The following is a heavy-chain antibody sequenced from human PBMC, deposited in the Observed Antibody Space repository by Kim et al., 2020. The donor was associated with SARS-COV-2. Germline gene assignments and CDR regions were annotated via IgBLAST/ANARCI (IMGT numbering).Heavy chain of an antibody. CDR3: ARIGDY. Sequence: PGDAETRYRPSFQGQVPISADKSISTAYLQWSSLKASDTAMYYCARIGDYWGQGTLVTVSS. D-gene: IGHD2-15*01. J-gene: IGHJ4*02. V-gene: IGHV5-51*01. CDR2: PGDAET.